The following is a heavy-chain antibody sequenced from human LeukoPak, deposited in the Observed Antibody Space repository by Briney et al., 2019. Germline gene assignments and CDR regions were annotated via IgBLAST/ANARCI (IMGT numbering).Heavy chain of an antibody. J-gene: IGHJ5*02. CDR2: IYYSGST. D-gene: IGHD2-2*01. CDR1: GGSISSYY. V-gene: IGHV4-59*01. Sequence: SETLSLTCTVSGGSISSYYWSWIRQPPGKGLEWIGYIYYSGSTNYNPSLKSRVTISVDTSKNQFSLKLSSVTAADTAVYYCARDLGYCSSTSCYRGNWFDPWGQGTLVTVSS. CDR3: ARDLGYCSSTSCYRGNWFDP.